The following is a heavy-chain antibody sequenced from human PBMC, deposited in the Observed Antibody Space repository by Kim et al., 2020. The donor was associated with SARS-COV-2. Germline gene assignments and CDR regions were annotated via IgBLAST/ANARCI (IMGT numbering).Heavy chain of an antibody. D-gene: IGHD6-19*01. CDR1: GGSFSGYY. CDR3: ARGHTSSGWYSYYYYGMDV. Sequence: SETLSLTCAVYGGSFSGYYWSWIRQPPGKGLEWIGEINHSGSTNYNPSLKSRVTISVDTSKNQFSLKLSSVTAADTAVYYCARGHTSSGWYSYYYYGMDVWGQGTTVTVSS. V-gene: IGHV4-34*01. J-gene: IGHJ6*02. CDR2: INHSGST.